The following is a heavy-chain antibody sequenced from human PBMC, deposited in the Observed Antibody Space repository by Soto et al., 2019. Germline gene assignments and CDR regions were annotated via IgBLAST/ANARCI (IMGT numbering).Heavy chain of an antibody. CDR1: GGSISSSSYY. CDR3: ACIFSGGCSYGFYYYGMDV. V-gene: IGHV4-39*01. CDR2: IFYSGST. Sequence: SETLSLTCTVSGGSISSSSYYWGWIRKPPGKGLEWIGSIFYSGSTYYNPSLKSRVTISVDTSKNQFSLKLSSVTAADTAVYYCACIFSGGCSYGFYYYGMDVWGQGTTVT. D-gene: IGHD5-18*01. J-gene: IGHJ6*02.